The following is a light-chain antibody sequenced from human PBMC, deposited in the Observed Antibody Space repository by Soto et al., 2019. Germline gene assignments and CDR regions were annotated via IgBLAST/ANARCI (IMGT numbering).Light chain of an antibody. V-gene: IGKV3-20*01. CDR1: QSVSSTY. CDR2: AAS. CDR3: QHYGSSSPVA. J-gene: IGKJ1*01. Sequence: EIVLTQSPGTLSLSPGERATLSCRASQSVSSTYLAWYQQKPGQAPRLLIYAASSRATGIPGRFSGSGSGTDFTLTISRLEPEDFAVYYCQHYGSSSPVAFGQGTKVDIK.